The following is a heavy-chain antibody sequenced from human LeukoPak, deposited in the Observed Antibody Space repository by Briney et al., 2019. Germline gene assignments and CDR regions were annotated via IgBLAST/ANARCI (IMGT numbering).Heavy chain of an antibody. D-gene: IGHD1-26*01. Sequence: AGGSLRLSCAASGFTVSSNYMSWVRQASGKGLEWVGRIRSKANSYATAYAASVKGRFTISRDDSKNTAYLQMNSLKTEDTAVYYCTRPTGSYYGGWGQGTLVTVSS. CDR2: IRSKANSYAT. J-gene: IGHJ4*02. CDR1: GFTVSSNY. CDR3: TRPTGSYYGG. V-gene: IGHV3-73*01.